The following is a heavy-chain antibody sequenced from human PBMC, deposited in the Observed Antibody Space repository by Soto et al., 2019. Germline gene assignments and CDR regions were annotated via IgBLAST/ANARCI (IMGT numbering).Heavy chain of an antibody. CDR3: ATPGGRDFNAFDV. J-gene: IGHJ3*01. Sequence: GEPLKISCKGSGYTFTRNWIGWVRQMPGKGLEWMGIIFPIDSDTRYSPSSQGQVTISADNSISTAYLQWSSLRASDTAIYYCATPGGRDFNAFDVWGQGTMVTVS. CDR1: GYTFTRNW. V-gene: IGHV5-51*01. D-gene: IGHD2-21*02. CDR2: IFPIDSDT.